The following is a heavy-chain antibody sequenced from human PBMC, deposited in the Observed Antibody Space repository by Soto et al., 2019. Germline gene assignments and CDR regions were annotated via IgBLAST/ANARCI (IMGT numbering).Heavy chain of an antibody. CDR2: INHSGST. D-gene: IGHD3-10*01. J-gene: IGHJ5*02. CDR3: ARVRYYGSGSYYTWSRWLDP. Sequence: SETLSLTCAVYGGSFSGYYWSWIRQPPGKGLEWIGEINHSGSTNYNPSLKSRVTISVDTSKNQFSLKLSSVTAADTAVYYCARVRYYGSGSYYTWSRWLDPCGQGPLVTVSS. CDR1: GGSFSGYY. V-gene: IGHV4-34*01.